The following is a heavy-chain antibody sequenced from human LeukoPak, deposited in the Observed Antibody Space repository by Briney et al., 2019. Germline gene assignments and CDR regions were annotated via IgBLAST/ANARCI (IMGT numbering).Heavy chain of an antibody. CDR1: GGSISSYY. J-gene: IGHJ4*02. Sequence: SETLSLTCTVSGGSISSYYWSWIRQSPGKGLEWIGYIFYSGNTNYNPSLKSRVTMSVDTSKNQFSLKLSSVTAADTAVYFCARALVGPTAPFDCWGQGTLVTVSS. CDR2: IFYSGNT. CDR3: ARALVGPTAPFDC. V-gene: IGHV4-59*01. D-gene: IGHD1-26*01.